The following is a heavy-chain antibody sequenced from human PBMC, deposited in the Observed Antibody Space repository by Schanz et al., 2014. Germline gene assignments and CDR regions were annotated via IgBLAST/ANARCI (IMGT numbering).Heavy chain of an antibody. CDR1: GFVFGDYY. CDR2: ISDSGTYT. J-gene: IGHJ4*02. Sequence: QVQVVQSGGGLVKPGGSLRLSCAASGFVFGDYYMTWIRQAPGKGLEWLSYISDSGTYTNYADSVKGRFTISRDNAKNSLYLQMNSLRAEDTAVYHCVSSGSYSSYAFWGQGTLVTGSS. D-gene: IGHD3-10*01. V-gene: IGHV3-11*06. CDR3: VSSGSYSSYAF.